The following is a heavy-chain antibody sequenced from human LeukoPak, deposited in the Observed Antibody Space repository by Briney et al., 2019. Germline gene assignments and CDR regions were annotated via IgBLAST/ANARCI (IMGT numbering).Heavy chain of an antibody. CDR3: AKDHLEYSGSYSTDYFDY. V-gene: IGHV3-30-3*01. D-gene: IGHD1-26*01. Sequence: GGSLRLSCAASGFTFSSYAMHWVRQAPGKGLEWVAVISYDGSNKYYADSVKGRFTISRDNSKNTLYLQMNSLRAEDTAVYYCAKDHLEYSGSYSTDYFDYWGQGTLVTVSS. CDR1: GFTFSSYA. CDR2: ISYDGSNK. J-gene: IGHJ4*02.